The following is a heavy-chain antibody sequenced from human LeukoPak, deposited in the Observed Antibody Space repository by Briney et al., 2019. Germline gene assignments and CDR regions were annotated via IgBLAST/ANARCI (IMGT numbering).Heavy chain of an antibody. CDR1: GYSISSGYY. J-gene: IGHJ4*02. V-gene: IGHV4-38-2*02. D-gene: IGHD2-15*01. Sequence: SETLSLTCTVSGYSISSGYYWGWIRQPPGKGLEWIGSIYYSGSTYYNPSLKSRVTISVDTSKNQFSLELSSVTAADTAVYYCASKGYCSGGSCYDLDYWGQGTLVTVSS. CDR2: IYYSGST. CDR3: ASKGYCSGGSCYDLDY.